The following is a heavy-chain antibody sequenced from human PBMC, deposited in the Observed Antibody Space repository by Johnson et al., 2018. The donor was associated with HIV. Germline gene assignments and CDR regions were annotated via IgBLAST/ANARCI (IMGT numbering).Heavy chain of an antibody. Sequence: VQLVESGGGVVRPGGSLRLSCAASGFTFDDYGMSWVRQAPGKGLEWVSGINWTGGSTGYAASVKGRFTISRETGKKSLYLQMNSLRDDDTALYFCARAFGSGGYSSSWYLGLGSFDIWGQGTLVTVSS. V-gene: IGHV3-20*04. J-gene: IGHJ3*02. CDR3: ARAFGSGGYSSSWYLGLGSFDI. CDR1: GFTFDDYG. CDR2: INWTGGST. D-gene: IGHD6-13*01.